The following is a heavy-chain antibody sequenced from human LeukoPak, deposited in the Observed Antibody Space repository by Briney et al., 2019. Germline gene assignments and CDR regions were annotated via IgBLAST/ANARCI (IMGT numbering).Heavy chain of an antibody. D-gene: IGHD1-1*01. CDR2: INHRGDT. V-gene: IGHV4-34*01. CDR3: ARGPTISETGYFDY. CDR1: GGSFSAYY. Sequence: PSETLCVTFAVYGGSFSAYYWSLIRQSPRKRLYWIAEINHRGDTNYHPSVKSRVSISVDTSKNQFSLKVTSLTAADTAVYYCARGPTISETGYFDYWGQGTLVTVSS. J-gene: IGHJ4*03.